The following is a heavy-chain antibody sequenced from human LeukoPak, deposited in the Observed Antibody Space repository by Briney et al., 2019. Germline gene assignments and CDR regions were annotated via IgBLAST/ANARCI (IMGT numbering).Heavy chain of an antibody. CDR3: ARVRSGLHMDV. J-gene: IGHJ6*02. Sequence: GGSLRLSCAVSGFTFSSYEMNWVRQALGKGLEWVSYISSRGTTIYYVDSVKGRFTISRDNAKNSLYLQMNSLRAEDTALYYCARVRSGLHMDVWGQGTTVTVSS. D-gene: IGHD2-15*01. CDR2: ISSRGTTI. CDR1: GFTFSSYE. V-gene: IGHV3-48*03.